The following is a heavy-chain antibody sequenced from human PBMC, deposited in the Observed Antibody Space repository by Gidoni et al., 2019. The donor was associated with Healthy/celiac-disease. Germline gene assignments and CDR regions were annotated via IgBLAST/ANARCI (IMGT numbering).Heavy chain of an antibody. CDR3: AGGVAAPLWY. J-gene: IGHJ4*02. V-gene: IGHV1-69*02. CDR1: GATFSSYT. CDR2: IIPILGIA. D-gene: IGHD2-15*01. Sequence: QVQLVQSGAEVKKPGSSVKVSCKASGATFSSYTISWVRQAPGQGLEWMGRIIPILGIANYAQKFQGRVTITADKSTSTAYMELSSLRSEDTAMYYCAGGVAAPLWYWGQGTLVTVSS.